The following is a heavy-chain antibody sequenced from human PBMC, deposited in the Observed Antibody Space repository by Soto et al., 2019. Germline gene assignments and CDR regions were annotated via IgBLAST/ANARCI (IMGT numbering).Heavy chain of an antibody. J-gene: IGHJ5*01. CDR2: ISGGHTT. CDR3: AKDYESESYSGKYAIDS. CDR1: GFTFSSYV. D-gene: IGHD1-26*01. Sequence: EVQLLESGGGLVQPGGSLRLSCAASGFTFSSYVMSWVRQAPGKGLEWVSAISGGHTTYYADSVKGRFTISRDNSKNTLYLQLNSLRAEETALYYCAKDYESESYSGKYAIDSWGQGTLVSVSP. V-gene: IGHV3-23*01.